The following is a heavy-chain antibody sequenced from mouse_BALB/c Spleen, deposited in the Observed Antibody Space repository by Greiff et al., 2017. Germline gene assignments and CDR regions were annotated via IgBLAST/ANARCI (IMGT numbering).Heavy chain of an antibody. V-gene: IGHV5-9-3*01. CDR1: GFTFSSYA. CDR2: ISSGGSYT. Sequence: EVQVVESGGGLVKPGGSLKLSCAASGFTFSSYAMSWVRQTPEKRLEWVATISSGGSYTYYPDSVKGRFTISRDNAKNTLYLQMSSLRSEDTAMYYCASAMDYWGQGTSVTVSS. J-gene: IGHJ4*01. CDR3: ASAMDY.